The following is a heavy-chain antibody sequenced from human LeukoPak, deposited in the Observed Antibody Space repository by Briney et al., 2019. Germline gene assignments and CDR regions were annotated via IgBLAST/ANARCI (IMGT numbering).Heavy chain of an antibody. CDR2: IYHSGST. CDR3: ARGEAINWNYNWYFDL. CDR1: GGSISSGGYS. J-gene: IGHJ2*01. D-gene: IGHD1-7*01. V-gene: IGHV4-30-2*01. Sequence: PSETLSLTCAVSGGSISSGGYSWSWIRQPPGKGLEWIGYIYHSGSTYYNPSLKSRVTISADRSKNQFSLKLSSVTAADTAVYYCARGEAINWNYNWYFDLWGRGTLVTVSS.